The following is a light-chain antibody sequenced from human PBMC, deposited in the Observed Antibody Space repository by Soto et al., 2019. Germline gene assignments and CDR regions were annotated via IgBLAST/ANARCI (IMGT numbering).Light chain of an antibody. CDR2: GAS. J-gene: IGKJ4*01. Sequence: EILLTQSPGTLSLSPGESGTLSCRAGQALSSSSLAWYQQKPGQAPRLLIYGASTRASGIPDRFSGGGSGTDFTLTISRLEPEDFAVYYCHQYGSSPLTFGGGTKGEI. CDR3: HQYGSSPLT. V-gene: IGKV3-20*01. CDR1: QALSSSS.